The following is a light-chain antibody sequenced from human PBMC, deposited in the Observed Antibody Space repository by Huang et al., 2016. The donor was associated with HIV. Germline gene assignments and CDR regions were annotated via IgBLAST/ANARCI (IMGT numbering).Light chain of an antibody. CDR3: TQGTQFPRT. Sequence: FVMTQTPLSSPVTLGQPASISCRSSPSLVTSDGNTYLSWLQQRPGQPPRLLIYDISKRFPGVLERFSGSGAGTDFTLEISRVEAEDVGIYYCTQGTQFPRTFGQGTKVEIK. V-gene: IGKV2-24*01. CDR2: DIS. J-gene: IGKJ1*01. CDR1: PSLVTSDGNTY.